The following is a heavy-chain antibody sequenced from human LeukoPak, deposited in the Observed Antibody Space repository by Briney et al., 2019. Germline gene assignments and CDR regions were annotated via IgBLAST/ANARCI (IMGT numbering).Heavy chain of an antibody. V-gene: IGHV3-7*01. Sequence: GGSLRLSCAASGFTFSSYGMSWVRQAPGKGLEWVANITQDGSEKYYVDSVKGRFTISRDNAKNSLYLQMNSLRAEDTAVYYCARYSGYDGPAYYYYGMDVWGQGTTVTVSS. D-gene: IGHD5-12*01. CDR3: ARYSGYDGPAYYYYGMDV. J-gene: IGHJ6*02. CDR1: GFTFSSYG. CDR2: ITQDGSEK.